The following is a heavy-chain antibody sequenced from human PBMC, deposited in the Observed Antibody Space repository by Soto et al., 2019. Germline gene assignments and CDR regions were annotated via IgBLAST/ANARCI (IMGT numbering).Heavy chain of an antibody. CDR1: GGSISSSSYY. CDR2: IYYSGST. D-gene: IGHD2-15*01. V-gene: IGHV4-39*01. J-gene: IGHJ4*02. Sequence: PXETLSLTCTVSGGSISSSSYYWGWIRQPPGKGLEWIGSIYYSGSTYYNPSLKSRVTISVDTSKNQFSLKLSSVTAADTAVYYCASPLREYCSGGSCYTGDYWGQGTLVTVSS. CDR3: ASPLREYCSGGSCYTGDY.